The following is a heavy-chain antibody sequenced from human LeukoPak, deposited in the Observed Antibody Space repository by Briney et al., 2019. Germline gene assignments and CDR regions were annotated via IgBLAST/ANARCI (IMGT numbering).Heavy chain of an antibody. V-gene: IGHV4-4*02. D-gene: IGHD3-3*01. Sequence: SETLSLTCAVSGGSISSSNWWSWVRQPPGKGLEWIGEIYHSGSTNYNPSLKSRVTISVDKSKNQFSLKLSSVTAADTAVYYCARGSDYDFWSGYPRGDYFDYWGQGTLVTVSS. CDR3: ARGSDYDFWSGYPRGDYFDY. CDR1: GGSISSSNW. J-gene: IGHJ4*02. CDR2: IYHSGST.